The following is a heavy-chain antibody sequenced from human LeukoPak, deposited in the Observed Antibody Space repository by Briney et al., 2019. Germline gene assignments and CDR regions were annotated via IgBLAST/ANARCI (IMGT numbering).Heavy chain of an antibody. V-gene: IGHV4-31*03. CDR2: IYYSGSS. J-gene: IGHJ4*02. D-gene: IGHD5-24*01. CDR1: GGSISSGDYY. Sequence: SETLSLTCTVSGGSISSGDYYWSWIRQPPGKGLEWIGYIYYSGSSYYNPSLRSRVTISVDTSKNHFSLKLSSVTAADTAVYYCARNRDGYNSFDYWGQGTLVTVSS. CDR3: ARNRDGYNSFDY.